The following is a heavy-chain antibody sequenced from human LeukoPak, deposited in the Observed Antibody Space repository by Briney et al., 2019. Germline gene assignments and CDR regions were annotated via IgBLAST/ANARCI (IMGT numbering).Heavy chain of an antibody. CDR2: INPSGGST. V-gene: IGHV1-46*01. CDR1: GFNFTGYY. CDR3: ARDPPRSYYFDY. Sequence: ASVKVSCKASGFNFTGYYMHWVRQAPGQGLEWMGIINPSGGSTSYAQKFQGRVTMTRDTSTSTVYMELSSLRSEDTAVYYCARDPPRSYYFDYWGQGTLVTVSS. J-gene: IGHJ4*02.